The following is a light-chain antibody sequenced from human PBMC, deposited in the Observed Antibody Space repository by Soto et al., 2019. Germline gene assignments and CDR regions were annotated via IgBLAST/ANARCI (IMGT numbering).Light chain of an antibody. CDR2: AAS. J-gene: IGKJ1*01. CDR3: QKSNSAPPT. CDR1: QDISNY. Sequence: DIQMTQSPSSLSASVGDRVTITCRASQDISNYLARYQQKPGKVPKLLIYAASTLQSGVPSRFSGSGSGTDFTLTISSLQPEDVATYYCQKSNSAPPTFGQGTKVEIK. V-gene: IGKV1-27*01.